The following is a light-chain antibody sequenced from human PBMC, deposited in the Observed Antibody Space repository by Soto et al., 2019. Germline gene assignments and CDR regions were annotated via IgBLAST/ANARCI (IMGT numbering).Light chain of an antibody. CDR3: QQGHNWPLT. V-gene: IGKV3-15*01. CDR1: QSINRE. CDR2: GAS. J-gene: IGKJ2*01. Sequence: EIVITQAPATLSLSPGERAALACRASQSINRELAWYQQKPGQPPRLLIYGASTRDTGVPARFTGSESGSEFTLTICGLQSEDFAVYYCQQGHNWPLTFGQGTRLEI.